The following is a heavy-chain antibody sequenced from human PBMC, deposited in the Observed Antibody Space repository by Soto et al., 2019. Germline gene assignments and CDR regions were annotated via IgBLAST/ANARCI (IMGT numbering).Heavy chain of an antibody. J-gene: IGHJ6*02. D-gene: IGHD3-10*01. CDR3: TKEYIWGRLNSGSGDAMDV. Sequence: EMQLEESGGDLVQPGRSLRLSCVASGFTFDDYAMHWVRQAPGKGLQWVSSISWNSGDIGYADSVKGRFTISRDNAKKFLYLQMNSLKSEDTALCYCTKEYIWGRLNSGSGDAMDVWGQGTTVTVSS. CDR1: GFTFDDYA. V-gene: IGHV3-9*01. CDR2: ISWNSGDI.